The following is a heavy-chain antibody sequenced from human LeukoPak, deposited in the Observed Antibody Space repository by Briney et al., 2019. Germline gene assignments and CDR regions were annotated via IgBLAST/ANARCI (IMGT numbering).Heavy chain of an antibody. V-gene: IGHV1-2*06. CDR2: INPNNGGT. J-gene: IGHJ6*02. CDR3: ARDGVAAAGRGVYYYYGMDV. D-gene: IGHD6-13*01. Sequence: VASVKVSCKASGYTFTGYYMHWVRQAPGQGLEWMGRINPNNGGTNYAQKFQGRVTMTGDTSISAAYMELSSLRSDDTAVYYCARDGVAAAGRGVYYYYGMDVWGQGTTVTVSS. CDR1: GYTFTGYY.